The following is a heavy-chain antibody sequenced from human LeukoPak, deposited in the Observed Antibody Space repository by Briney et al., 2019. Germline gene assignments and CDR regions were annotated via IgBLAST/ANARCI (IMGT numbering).Heavy chain of an antibody. D-gene: IGHD3-10*01. CDR3: ATCNPYYYGSRNLKELDY. CDR1: GYTLTELS. CDR2: LDPEDGET. J-gene: IGHJ4*02. Sequence: ASVKVSCKVSGYTLTELSMHWVRQAPGKGLEWMGGLDPEDGETIYAQKFQGRVTMTEDTSTDTAYMELSSLRSEDTAVYYCATCNPYYYGSRNLKELDYWGQGTLVTVSS. V-gene: IGHV1-24*01.